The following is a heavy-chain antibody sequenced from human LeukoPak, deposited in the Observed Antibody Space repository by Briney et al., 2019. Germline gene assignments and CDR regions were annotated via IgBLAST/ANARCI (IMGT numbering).Heavy chain of an antibody. CDR1: GYTVTSYY. J-gene: IGHJ6*02. Sequence: ASVKVSCKASGYTVTSYYMHWVRQAPGQGLEWMGILNPSGGSSSYAQKFQGRATLTRATSTSTVYMELSSLRSEDTAVYYCASGYQDGLDGLGQGTTVIVSS. CDR2: LNPSGGSS. D-gene: IGHD6-25*01. CDR3: ASGYQDGLDG. V-gene: IGHV1-46*01.